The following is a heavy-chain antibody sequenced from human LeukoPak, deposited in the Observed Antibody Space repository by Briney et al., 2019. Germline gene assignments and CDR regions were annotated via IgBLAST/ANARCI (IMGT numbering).Heavy chain of an antibody. CDR1: AYTLDDLS. J-gene: IGHJ4*02. Sequence: ASVKVSCKASAYTLDDLSMHWVRQAPGKGLEWMGGFDPDDGDTIYAQRFQGRVTMTEDTSTDTAYMELSSLRSEDTAVYYCATVRDYHDAFDFWGQGTLVTVSS. CDR2: FDPDDGDT. V-gene: IGHV1-24*01. CDR3: ATVRDYHDAFDF. D-gene: IGHD4-11*01.